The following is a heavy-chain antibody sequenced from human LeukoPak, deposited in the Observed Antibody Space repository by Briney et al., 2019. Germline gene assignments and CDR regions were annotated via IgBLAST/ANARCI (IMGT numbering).Heavy chain of an antibody. J-gene: IGHJ4*02. CDR3: ARGTNDYTFDY. V-gene: IGHV4-34*01. Sequence: PSETLSLTCAVYGGSFSGYYWSWIRQPPGKGLEWIGEINHSGSTNYNPSLKSRVTLSVDTSKNQFSLKLSSVTAADTAVYFCARGTNDYTFDYWGQGTLVTVSS. D-gene: IGHD4-11*01. CDR1: GGSFSGYY. CDR2: INHSGST.